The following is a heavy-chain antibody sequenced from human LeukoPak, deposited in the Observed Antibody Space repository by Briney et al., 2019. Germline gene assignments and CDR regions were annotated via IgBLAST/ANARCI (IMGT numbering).Heavy chain of an antibody. J-gene: IGHJ5*02. CDR2: IYYSGST. CDR3: ANLIPPGWFDP. Sequence: SETLSLTCTVSGGSISSSRDYWAWIRQPPGKGLEWIANIYYSGSTYYSPSLKSRVTISVDTSKNQFSLKLSSVTAADTAVYYCANLIPPGWFDPWGQGILVTVSS. CDR1: GGSISSSRDY. V-gene: IGHV4-39*01.